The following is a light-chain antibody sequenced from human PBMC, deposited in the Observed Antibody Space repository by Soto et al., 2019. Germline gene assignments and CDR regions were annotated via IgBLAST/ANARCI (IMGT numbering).Light chain of an antibody. CDR1: QTIGDW. CDR2: KAS. CDR3: QQSHFYWT. Sequence: DIQMTQSPSTLPASVGDRVTITCRASQTIGDWLAWYQQKPGKVPKLLIYKASTLEGGVPSRFSGSGSGTEFTLTISSLHPDDFATYYCQQSHFYWTFGQGTKVEIK. V-gene: IGKV1-5*03. J-gene: IGKJ1*01.